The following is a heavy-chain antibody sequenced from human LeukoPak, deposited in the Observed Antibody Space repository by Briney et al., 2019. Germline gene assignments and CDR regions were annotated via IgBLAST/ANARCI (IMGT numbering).Heavy chain of an antibody. CDR1: GFTFSSYS. J-gene: IGHJ2*01. CDR3: ARDSVGYGHGWYFDL. CDR2: ISSSSSYM. V-gene: IGHV3-21*01. D-gene: IGHD5-18*01. Sequence: PGGSLRLSCAASGFTFSSYSMNWVRQAPGKGLEWVSSISSSSSYMYYADSVKGRFTISRDNAKNSLYLQMNSLRAEDTAVYYCARDSVGYGHGWYFDLWGRGTLVTVSS.